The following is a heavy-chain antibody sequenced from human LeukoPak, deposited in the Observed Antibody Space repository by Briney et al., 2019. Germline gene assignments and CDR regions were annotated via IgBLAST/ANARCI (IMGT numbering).Heavy chain of an antibody. V-gene: IGHV4-4*07. CDR2: IYTSGST. D-gene: IGHD2-2*01. J-gene: IGHJ5*02. CDR1: GGSISSYY. CDR3: ARDAVPAAIVDP. Sequence: PSETPSLTCTVPGGSISSYYWSWIRQPAGKGLEWIGRIYTSGSTNYNPSLKSRVTMSVDTSKNQFSLKLSSVTAADTAVYYCARDAVPAAIVDPWGQGTLVTVSS.